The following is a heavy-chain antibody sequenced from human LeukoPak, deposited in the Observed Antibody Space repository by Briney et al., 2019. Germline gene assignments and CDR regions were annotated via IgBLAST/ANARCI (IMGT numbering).Heavy chain of an antibody. CDR1: VGSISSSSYY. CDR3: ARHPYCSSVTCNLRDAFDI. D-gene: IGHD2-2*01. V-gene: IGHV4-39*01. CDR2: IYNSGST. Sequence: SETLFLTCTVSVGSISSSSYYWGWIRQPPGKGLEWIGSIYNSGSTYQKPSLKSRVTISIDTSKNQLAQSLSSVTAADTAVYYCARHPYCSSVTCNLRDAFDIWGQGTMVTVSS. J-gene: IGHJ3*02.